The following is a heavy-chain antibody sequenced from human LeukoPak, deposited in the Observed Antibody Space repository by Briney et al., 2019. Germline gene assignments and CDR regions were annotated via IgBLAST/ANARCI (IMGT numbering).Heavy chain of an antibody. D-gene: IGHD5-18*01. V-gene: IGHV4-59*08. CDR3: TRQDRAMVTAFDY. CDR1: GGSISSYY. CDR2: TSYSGST. J-gene: IGHJ4*02. Sequence: SETLSLTCTVSGGSISSYYWSWIRQPPGKGLAWLGYTSYSGSTNYNPSLKSRVTISVDTSKNQFSLNLSSVTAADTAVYYCTRQDRAMVTAFDYWGQGTLVTVSS.